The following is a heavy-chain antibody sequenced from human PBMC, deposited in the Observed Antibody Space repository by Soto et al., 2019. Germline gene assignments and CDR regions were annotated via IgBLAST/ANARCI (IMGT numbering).Heavy chain of an antibody. CDR2: IIPILGIA. CDR3: ARGEGQRITIFGVVIPDNWFDP. D-gene: IGHD3-3*01. V-gene: IGHV1-69*02. Sequence: ASVKVSCKASGGTFSSYTISWVRQAPGQGLEWMGRIIPILGIANYAQKFQGRVTITADKSTSTAYMELSSLRSEDTAVYYCARGEGQRITIFGVVIPDNWFDPWGQGTLVTVSS. J-gene: IGHJ5*02. CDR1: GGTFSSYT.